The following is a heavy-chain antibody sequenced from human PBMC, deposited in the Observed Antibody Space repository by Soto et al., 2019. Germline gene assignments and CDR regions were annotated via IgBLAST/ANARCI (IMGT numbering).Heavy chain of an antibody. D-gene: IGHD3-10*01. Sequence: ASVKVSCKASGYTFTNYYMHWVRQAPGQGLEWMGIVYPSGGSTRNAQKFQGRVTMTRDTSTSTVYMELSSLRSEDTAVYYCARDFSGPMDYWGRGTLVTVSP. CDR1: GYTFTNYY. V-gene: IGHV1-46*01. J-gene: IGHJ4*02. CDR2: VYPSGGST. CDR3: ARDFSGPMDY.